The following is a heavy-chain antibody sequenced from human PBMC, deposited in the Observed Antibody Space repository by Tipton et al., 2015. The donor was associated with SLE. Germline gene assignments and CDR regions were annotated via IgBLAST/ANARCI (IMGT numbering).Heavy chain of an antibody. J-gene: IGHJ4*02. CDR2: VYYSGST. V-gene: IGHV4-39*07. D-gene: IGHD6-19*01. Sequence: LRLSCTVSGGSIGSSNYYWGWIRQPPGKGLEWFGSVYYSGSTYYNPSLKSRVTISVDTSKNQFSLKLTSVTAADTAVYYCARQGGQWLDFDYWGQGTLVTVSS. CDR3: ARQGGQWLDFDY. CDR1: GGSIGSSNYY.